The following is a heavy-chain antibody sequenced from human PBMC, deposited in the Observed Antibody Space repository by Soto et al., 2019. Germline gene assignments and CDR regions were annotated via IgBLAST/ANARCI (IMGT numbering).Heavy chain of an antibody. CDR3: ASGGITSEVWFDP. D-gene: IGHD3-16*01. Sequence: QMQLVQSGAKVKKTGSSVKVSCKASGYTFTYRYLHWVRQAPGQALEWMGWITPFNGNTNYAQKFQDRVTITRDRSMSTAYMELSSLRSEDTAMYYCASGGITSEVWFDPWGQGTLVTVSS. CDR1: GYTFTYRY. CDR2: ITPFNGNT. J-gene: IGHJ5*02. V-gene: IGHV1-45*02.